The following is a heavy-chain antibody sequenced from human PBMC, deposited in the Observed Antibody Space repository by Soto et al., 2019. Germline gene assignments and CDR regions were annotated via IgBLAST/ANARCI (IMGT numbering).Heavy chain of an antibody. Sequence: GGSLRLSCAASGFTFDDYAMHWVRQAPGKGLEWVSAISWDSDNIDYADSVKGRFTISRDNAKNSLYLQMNSLKTEDTAFYYCAKDIFSTSWSSFDYWGQGTLVTAPQ. V-gene: IGHV3-9*01. J-gene: IGHJ4*02. CDR1: GFTFDDYA. CDR2: ISWDSDNI. D-gene: IGHD6-13*01. CDR3: AKDIFSTSWSSFDY.